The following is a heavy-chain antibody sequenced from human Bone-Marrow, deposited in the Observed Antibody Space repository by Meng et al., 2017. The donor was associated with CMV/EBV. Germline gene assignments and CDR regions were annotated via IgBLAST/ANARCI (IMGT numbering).Heavy chain of an antibody. J-gene: IGHJ4*02. Sequence: SETLSLTCTVSGGSISGYYWSWIRQPPGKGLEWIGEINHSGSTNYNPSLKSRVTISVDTSKNQFSLKLSSVTAADTAVYYCARGMGSYYFDYWGQGTLVTVSS. CDR1: GGSISGYY. D-gene: IGHD2-8*01. V-gene: IGHV4-34*01. CDR3: ARGMGSYYFDY. CDR2: INHSGST.